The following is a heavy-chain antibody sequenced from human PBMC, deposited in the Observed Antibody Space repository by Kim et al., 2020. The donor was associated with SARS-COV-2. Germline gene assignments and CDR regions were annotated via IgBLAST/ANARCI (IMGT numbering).Heavy chain of an antibody. CDR3: ARAGPQAWYFDL. CDR1: GGSISRSSYY. V-gene: IGHV4-39*01. Sequence: SETLSLTCTVSGGSISRSSYYWAWIRQPPGKELEWIGRIYYSGSSYSNPSLKSRVTLSVDTSKNQFSLNLRSVTAADTAVYYCARAGPQAWYFDLWGRGT. CDR2: IYYSGSS. J-gene: IGHJ2*01.